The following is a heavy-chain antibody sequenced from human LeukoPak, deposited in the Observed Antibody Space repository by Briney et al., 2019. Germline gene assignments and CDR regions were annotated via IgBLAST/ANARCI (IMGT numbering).Heavy chain of an antibody. CDR2: IKSKRDGGTG. CDR1: GFSFINAW. CDR3: TTGSLTTFTSAEDH. Sequence: GGSLRLSCGASGFSFINAWMSWVRQAPGKGLEWVGRIKSKRDGGTGDYAASVNGRFTMSRDDSKDTLYLQMNSLKTEDTAVYYCTTGSLTTFTSAEDHWGQGTLVTVST. D-gene: IGHD3-16*01. J-gene: IGHJ4*02. V-gene: IGHV3-15*01.